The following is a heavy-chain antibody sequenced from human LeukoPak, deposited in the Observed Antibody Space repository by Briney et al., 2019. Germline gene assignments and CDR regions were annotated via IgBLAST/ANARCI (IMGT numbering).Heavy chain of an antibody. J-gene: IGHJ6*03. CDR2: VDPEDGET. Sequence: ASVKVSCKVSGYTFTDYYMHWLQQAPGKGLEWMGLVDPEDGETIYAEKFQGRVTITADTSTDTAYMELSSLRSEDTAVYYCATGVLRFLEWDYYMDVWGKGTTVTVSS. D-gene: IGHD3-3*01. CDR1: GYTFTDYY. V-gene: IGHV1-69-2*01. CDR3: ATGVLRFLEWDYYMDV.